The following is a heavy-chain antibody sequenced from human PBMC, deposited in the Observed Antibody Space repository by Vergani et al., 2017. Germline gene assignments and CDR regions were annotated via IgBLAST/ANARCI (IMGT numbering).Heavy chain of an antibody. J-gene: IGHJ5*02. V-gene: IGHV1-69*06. D-gene: IGHD5-12*01. CDR1: GGTFSSYA. CDR2: IIPIFGTA. Sequence: QVQLVQSGAEVKKPGSSVKVSCKASGGTFSSYAISWVRQAPGQGLEWMGGIIPIFGTANYAQKFQGRVNMTTDTSTSTAYMELRSLRSDDTAVYYCAREVRGYSGYDLCNWFDPWGQGTLVTVSS. CDR3: AREVRGYSGYDLCNWFDP.